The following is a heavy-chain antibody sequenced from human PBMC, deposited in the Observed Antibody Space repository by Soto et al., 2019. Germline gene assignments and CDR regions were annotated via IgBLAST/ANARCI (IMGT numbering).Heavy chain of an antibody. Sequence: EVPLLESGGGLVQPGGSLRLSCAASGFTFSSYAMSWVRQAPGKGPEWVSAISGSGGSTYYADSVKGRFTISRDNSKNTLYLQMNSLRAEDTAVYYCATRIAAAGRDYWGQGTLVTVSS. V-gene: IGHV3-23*01. CDR1: GFTFSSYA. CDR3: ATRIAAAGRDY. CDR2: ISGSGGST. D-gene: IGHD6-13*01. J-gene: IGHJ4*02.